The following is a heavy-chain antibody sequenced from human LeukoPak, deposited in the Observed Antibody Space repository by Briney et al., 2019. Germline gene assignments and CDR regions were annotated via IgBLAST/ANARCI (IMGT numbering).Heavy chain of an antibody. CDR3: AAVPFFGFLEWLSPYYFDY. D-gene: IGHD3-3*01. CDR2: IVVGSGNT. CDR1: GFTFTSSA. Sequence: SVKVSCKASGFTFTSSAVQWVRQARGQRLEWIGWIVVGSGNTNYAQKFQERVTITRDMSTSTAYMELSSLRSGDTAVYYCAAVPFFGFLEWLSPYYFDYWGQGTLVTVSS. V-gene: IGHV1-58*01. J-gene: IGHJ4*02.